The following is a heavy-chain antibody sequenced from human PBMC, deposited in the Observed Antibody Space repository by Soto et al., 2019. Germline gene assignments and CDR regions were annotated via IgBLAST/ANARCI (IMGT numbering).Heavy chain of an antibody. CDR1: GFTFSSYG. Sequence: QVQLVESGGGVVQPGRSLRLSCVASGFTFSSYGMHWVRQAPGKGLEWVAVIWYDGSNKYYADSVKGRFTISRDNSKNTLYLQMNSLRAEDTAVYYCARGGLYSSGWFSDGMDVWGQGTTVTVSS. J-gene: IGHJ6*02. CDR3: ARGGLYSSGWFSDGMDV. D-gene: IGHD6-19*01. V-gene: IGHV3-33*01. CDR2: IWYDGSNK.